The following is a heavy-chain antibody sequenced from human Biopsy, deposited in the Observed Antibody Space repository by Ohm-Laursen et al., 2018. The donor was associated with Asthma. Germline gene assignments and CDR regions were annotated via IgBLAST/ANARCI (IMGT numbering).Heavy chain of an antibody. CDR1: GGYLTGHY. CDR2: IDQSGYT. J-gene: IGHJ5*02. CDR3: ARTTYGDDGFDP. Sequence: TLSLTCAVCGGYLTGHYWNWIRQPPGKGLEWIGEIDQSGYTNYNPSLKSRVTISADTSKNQFHLNLSSVTAADTAVYYCARTTYGDDGFDPWGQGTLVTVSS. D-gene: IGHD4-17*01. V-gene: IGHV4-34*01.